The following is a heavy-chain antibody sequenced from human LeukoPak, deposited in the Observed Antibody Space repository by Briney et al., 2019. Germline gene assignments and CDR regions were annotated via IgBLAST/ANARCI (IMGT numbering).Heavy chain of an antibody. D-gene: IGHD3-10*01. Sequence: ASVKVSCKASGYSFAGYYMHWVRQAPGQGLEWMGWINPKIGGTNYAQKFQGRVTMTRDTSISTAYTELSRLRSDDTAVYYCAREIGSGSFLDNWGRGTLVTVSS. V-gene: IGHV1-2*02. CDR1: GYSFAGYY. CDR3: AREIGSGSFLDN. CDR2: INPKIGGT. J-gene: IGHJ4*02.